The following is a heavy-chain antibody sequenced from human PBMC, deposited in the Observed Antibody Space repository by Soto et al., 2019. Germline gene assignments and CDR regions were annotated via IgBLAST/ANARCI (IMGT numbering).Heavy chain of an antibody. CDR3: ARGRYSYGLDNAFDI. CDR1: GYSFTIYW. D-gene: IGHD5-18*01. CDR2: IYPGDSDT. V-gene: IGHV5-51*01. Sequence: GESLKISCNGSGYSFTIYWIGWVRQMPGKGLEWMGIIYPGDSDTRYSPSFQGQVTISADKSISTAYLQWSSLKASDTAMYYCARGRYSYGLDNAFDIWGQGTMVTVSS. J-gene: IGHJ3*02.